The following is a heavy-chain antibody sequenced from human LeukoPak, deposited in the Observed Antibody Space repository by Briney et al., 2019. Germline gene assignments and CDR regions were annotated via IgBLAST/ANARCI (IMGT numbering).Heavy chain of an antibody. V-gene: IGHV4-59*01. Sequence: SETLSLTCTVSGGSISSYYWSWIRQPPGKGLEWIGYIYYSGSTNYIPSLKSRVTISADTSKNQFSLKLSSVTAADTAVYYCARGNLWGYCSSTSCPTEYYYYYYYMDVWGKGTTVTVSS. D-gene: IGHD2-2*01. CDR2: IYYSGST. CDR1: GGSISSYY. J-gene: IGHJ6*03. CDR3: ARGNLWGYCSSTSCPTEYYYYYYYMDV.